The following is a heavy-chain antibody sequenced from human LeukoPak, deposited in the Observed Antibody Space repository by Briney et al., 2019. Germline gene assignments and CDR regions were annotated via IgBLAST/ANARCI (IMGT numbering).Heavy chain of an antibody. CDR3: ARGYIVVVPAASLSYYYGMDV. Sequence: ASVKVSCKASGYTFTGYYMHWVRQAPGQGLEWMGWISAYNGNTNYAQKLQGRVTMTTDTSTSTAYMELRSLRSDDTAVYYCARGYIVVVPAASLSYYYGMDVWGQGTTVTVSS. CDR2: ISAYNGNT. J-gene: IGHJ6*02. CDR1: GYTFTGYY. V-gene: IGHV1-18*04. D-gene: IGHD2-2*01.